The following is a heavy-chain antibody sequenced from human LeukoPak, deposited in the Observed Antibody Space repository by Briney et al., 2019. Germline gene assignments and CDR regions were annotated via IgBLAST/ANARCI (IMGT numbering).Heavy chain of an antibody. J-gene: IGHJ4*02. CDR3: ARDPSVGGYGGSELDF. D-gene: IGHD4-23*01. CDR2: ITYTGDET. V-gene: IGHV3-64*01. CDR1: GFTFSHYF. Sequence: GGSLRLSCAGSGFTFSHYFMHWVRQAPGKGLEFVSAITYTGDETYYARSVKGRFTVSRDNSKNTLYLQMGSLRAEDTAIYYCARDPSVGGYGGSELDFWGQGTLVTVSS.